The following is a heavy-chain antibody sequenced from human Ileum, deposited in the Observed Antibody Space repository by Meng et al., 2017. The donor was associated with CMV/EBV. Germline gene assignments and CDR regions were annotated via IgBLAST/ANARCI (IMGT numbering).Heavy chain of an antibody. CDR1: GFIFSSYE. CDR2: ISSSGSTI. D-gene: IGHD2-2*01. V-gene: IGHV3-48*03. J-gene: IGHJ4*02. CDR3: AREGYCSATACYGLGFDS. Sequence: GGSLRLSCAASGFIFSSYEMNWVRQAPGKGLEWVSYISSSGSTIYYADSVKGRFTMSRDNAKNSLFLQMNSLRAEDTAFYYCAREGYCSATACYGLGFDSWGQGTLVTVSS.